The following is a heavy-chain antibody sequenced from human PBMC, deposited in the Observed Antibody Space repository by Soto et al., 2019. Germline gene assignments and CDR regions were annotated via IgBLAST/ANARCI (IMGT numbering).Heavy chain of an antibody. D-gene: IGHD2-2*01. J-gene: IGHJ6*02. CDR2: IIPITATA. CDR3: ARSQGSSTSLEIYYYYYYGMDV. Sequence: QVQLVQSGAEVKKPGSSVKVSCKASGGTFGSYAISWVRQAPGQGLEWMGGIIPITATANYAQKVQGRVTITADESTSTASMQLSSLRSEDTPVYYCARSQGSSTSLEIYYYYYYGMDVWGQGTTVTVSS. V-gene: IGHV1-69*01. CDR1: GGTFGSYA.